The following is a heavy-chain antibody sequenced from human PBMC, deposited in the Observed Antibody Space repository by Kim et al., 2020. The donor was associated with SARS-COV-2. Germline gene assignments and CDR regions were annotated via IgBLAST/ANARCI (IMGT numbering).Heavy chain of an antibody. Sequence: GGSLRLSCAASGFTFSSYSMNWVRQAPGKGLEWVSYISSSSSTIYYADSVKGRFTISRDNAKNSLYLQMNSLRDEDTAVYYCARDPPYYYGSGGYSSWYFDLWGRGTLVTVS. CDR1: GFTFSSYS. D-gene: IGHD3-10*01. CDR3: ARDPPYYYGSGGYSSWYFDL. J-gene: IGHJ2*01. CDR2: ISSSSSTI. V-gene: IGHV3-48*02.